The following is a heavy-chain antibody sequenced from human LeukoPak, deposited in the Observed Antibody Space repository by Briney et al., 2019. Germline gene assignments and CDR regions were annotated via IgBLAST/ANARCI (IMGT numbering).Heavy chain of an antibody. CDR1: GGSISSYY. J-gene: IGHJ4*02. D-gene: IGHD5-12*01. Sequence: SETLSLTCTVSGGSISSYYWSWIRQPPGKGLEWIGYIYYSGSTNYNPSLKSRVTISVDTSKNQFSLKLSSVTAADTAVYYCAREPQVYSGYLDYWGQGTLVTVSS. CDR2: IYYSGST. CDR3: AREPQVYSGYLDY. V-gene: IGHV4-59*01.